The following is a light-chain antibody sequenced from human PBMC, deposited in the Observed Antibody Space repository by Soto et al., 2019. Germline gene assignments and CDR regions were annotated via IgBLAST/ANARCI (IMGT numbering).Light chain of an antibody. CDR1: RSDVAVYNY. CDR2: EVN. J-gene: IGLJ1*01. V-gene: IGLV2-8*01. Sequence: QSALTQPPSASGSPGQSVTVSCTGTRSDVAVYNYVSWYRQHPGKAPKLLIYEVNKRPSGVPDRFSGSKSGNTASLTVSGLQTEDEANYYCSSFTTSSTLVFGTGTKVTVL. CDR3: SSFTTSSTLV.